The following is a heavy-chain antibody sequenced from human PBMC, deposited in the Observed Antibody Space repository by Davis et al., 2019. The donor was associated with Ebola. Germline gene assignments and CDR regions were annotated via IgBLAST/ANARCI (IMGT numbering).Heavy chain of an antibody. CDR1: GGSFTGYY. CDR2: INHSGST. V-gene: IGHV4-34*01. J-gene: IGHJ4*02. CDR3: SREVGVELLRVYYFDY. Sequence: SETLSLTCALYGGSFTGYYWSWIRQPPGKGLEWIGAINHSGSTNYNPSLKSRVTISVDTSKNQFSLKLSSVTAADTAVYYCSREVGVELLRVYYFDYWGQGTLVTVSS. D-gene: IGHD1-26*01.